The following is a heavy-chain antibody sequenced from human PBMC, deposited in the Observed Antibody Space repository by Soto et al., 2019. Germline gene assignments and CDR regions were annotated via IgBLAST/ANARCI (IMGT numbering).Heavy chain of an antibody. CDR1: GYTFTSYD. CDR2: MNPNSGNT. CDR3: ARVYCSGGSCYNNWFDP. D-gene: IGHD2-15*01. J-gene: IGHJ5*02. V-gene: IGHV1-8*01. Sequence: QVQLVQSGAEVKKPGASVKVSCKASGYTFTSYDIKWVRQATGQGLELMGWMNPNSGNTGYAQKFQGRVTMTRNTSISTAYMELSSLRSEDTAVYYCARVYCSGGSCYNNWFDPWGQGTLVTVSS.